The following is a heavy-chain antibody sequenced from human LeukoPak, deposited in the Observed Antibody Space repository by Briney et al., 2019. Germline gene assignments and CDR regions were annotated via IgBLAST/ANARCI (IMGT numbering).Heavy chain of an antibody. CDR2: ISYDGSNK. D-gene: IGHD6-6*01. J-gene: IGHJ6*02. CDR1: GFTFSNYW. Sequence: GGSLRLSCAASGFTFSNYWMHWVRQAPGKGLEWVAVISYDGSNKYYADSVKGRFTISRDNSKNTLYLQMNSLRAEDTAVYYCARDEQLVPYYYYYGMDVWGQGTTVTVSS. CDR3: ARDEQLVPYYYYYGMDV. V-gene: IGHV3-30-3*01.